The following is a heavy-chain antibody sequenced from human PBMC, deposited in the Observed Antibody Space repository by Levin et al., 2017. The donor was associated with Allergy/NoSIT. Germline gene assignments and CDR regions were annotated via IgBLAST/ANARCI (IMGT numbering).Heavy chain of an antibody. Sequence: GESLKISCKASGYTFTDYYMHWVRQAPGQGLEWMGWINPNSGGTNYAQKFQGRVTMTRDTSISTAYMELSRLKSDDTAVYYCARDSSGYGEKFDYWGQGTLVTVSS. D-gene: IGHD3-22*01. CDR1: GYTFTDYY. CDR2: INPNSGGT. CDR3: ARDSSGYGEKFDY. J-gene: IGHJ4*02. V-gene: IGHV1-2*02.